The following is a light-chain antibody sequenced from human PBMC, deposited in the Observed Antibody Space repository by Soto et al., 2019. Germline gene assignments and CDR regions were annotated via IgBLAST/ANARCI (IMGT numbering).Light chain of an antibody. CDR2: DAS. CDR3: LQEYGDSWT. CDR1: QSISSW. V-gene: IGKV1-5*01. Sequence: DIQMTQSPSTLSASVGDRVTITCRASQSISSWLAWYQQKPGKAPKFLIYDASNLESGVPSRFSGSGSGTEFTLTISSLQTEDFASYYGLQEYGDSWTFGQGTKVDIK. J-gene: IGKJ1*01.